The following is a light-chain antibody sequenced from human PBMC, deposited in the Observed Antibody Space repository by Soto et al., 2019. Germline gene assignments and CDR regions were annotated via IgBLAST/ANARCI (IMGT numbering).Light chain of an antibody. CDR3: ISYTTSSTLVV. Sequence: SALTQPASVSGSPGQSITISCTGTSSDVGTYNYVSWYQHHPGKAPKLMIYEVNNRPSGVSNRFSGSKSGNTASLTISGLQADDEADYYCISYTTSSTLVVFGGGTKVTVL. V-gene: IGLV2-14*01. CDR2: EVN. J-gene: IGLJ3*02. CDR1: SSDVGTYNY.